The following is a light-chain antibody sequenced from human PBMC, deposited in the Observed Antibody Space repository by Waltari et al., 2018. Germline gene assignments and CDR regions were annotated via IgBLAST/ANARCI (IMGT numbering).Light chain of an antibody. V-gene: IGLV3-1*01. J-gene: IGLJ2*01. CDR2: QDN. Sequence: SYELTQPPSVSMSPGQTASITCSGNRLGEKYTAWYQQKAGQSPVLLIYQDNKRPSGIPERFSGSNSGNTATLTITGTQTMDEADYYCQAWDKSSVIFGGGTKLTVL. CDR1: RLGEKY. CDR3: QAWDKSSVI.